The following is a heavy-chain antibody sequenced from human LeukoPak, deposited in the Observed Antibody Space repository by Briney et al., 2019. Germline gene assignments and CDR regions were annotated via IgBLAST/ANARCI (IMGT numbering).Heavy chain of an antibody. J-gene: IGHJ2*01. V-gene: IGHV1-2*02. CDR1: GYTFTGYY. Sequence: GASVKVSCKASGYTFTGYYMHWVRQAPGQGLEWMGWINPNSGGTNYAQKFQGRVTMTRDTSITTAYMELSRLSSDDTAVYYCARHPGKVTNDLYFDLWGRGTLVTASS. D-gene: IGHD4-23*01. CDR3: ARHPGKVTNDLYFDL. CDR2: INPNSGGT.